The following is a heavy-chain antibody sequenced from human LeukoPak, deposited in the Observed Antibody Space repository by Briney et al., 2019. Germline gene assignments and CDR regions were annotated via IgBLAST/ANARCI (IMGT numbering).Heavy chain of an antibody. CDR1: GFTFSSYA. Sequence: RGSLRLSCAASGFTFSSYAMSWVRQAPGKGLEWVSAISGSGGSTYYAASVKGRFTISRDNSKNTLYLQMNSLRAEDTAVYYCAKELYYDILTGDYWGQGTLVTVSS. D-gene: IGHD3-9*01. CDR2: ISGSGGST. J-gene: IGHJ4*02. CDR3: AKELYYDILTGDY. V-gene: IGHV3-23*01.